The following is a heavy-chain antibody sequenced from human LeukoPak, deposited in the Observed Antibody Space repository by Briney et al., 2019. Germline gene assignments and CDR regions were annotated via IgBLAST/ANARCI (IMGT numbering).Heavy chain of an antibody. D-gene: IGHD4-17*01. V-gene: IGHV1-18*01. CDR1: GYTFTSYG. CDR2: ISAYNGNT. J-gene: IGHJ5*02. Sequence: ASVKVSCTASGYTFTSYGIRWVREAPGQGVEWMGWISAYNGNTNYAQKLQGRVTMTTDTSTCTAYTELRSLRSDDTAVYYCARGRHYGDFENWFDPWGQGTLVTVSS. CDR3: ARGRHYGDFENWFDP.